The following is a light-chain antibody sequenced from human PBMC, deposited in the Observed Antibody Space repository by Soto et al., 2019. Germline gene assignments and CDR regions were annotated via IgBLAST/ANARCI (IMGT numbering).Light chain of an antibody. CDR2: DAS. CDR1: EDISSY. V-gene: IGKV1-33*01. CDR3: QQYDNLPRLT. Sequence: DIQMTQSPPSLSASVGDRVTIACQASEDISSYLNWYQRKPGKAPKLLIYDASKLETGVPPRFSGSGSGTYFTFTISSLQPEDIATYYCQQYDNLPRLTFGGGTKVEIK. J-gene: IGKJ4*01.